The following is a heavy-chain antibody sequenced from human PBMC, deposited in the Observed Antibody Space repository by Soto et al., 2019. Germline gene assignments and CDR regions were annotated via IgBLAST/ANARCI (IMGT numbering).Heavy chain of an antibody. D-gene: IGHD2-15*01. Sequence: EVKLVESGGGLVQPGGSLRLSCAASGFTFSNYWMYWVRQAPGQGLVWVSRINSDGSVSSYADSVKGRLTISRDNVKNTRYLQMNSLRVEDTAVYYCARGDCVGGSCYSLAGSFYYYMDVWGKGTTVTVFS. CDR1: GFTFSNYW. V-gene: IGHV3-74*01. CDR2: INSDGSVS. J-gene: IGHJ6*03. CDR3: ARGDCVGGSCYSLAGSFYYYMDV.